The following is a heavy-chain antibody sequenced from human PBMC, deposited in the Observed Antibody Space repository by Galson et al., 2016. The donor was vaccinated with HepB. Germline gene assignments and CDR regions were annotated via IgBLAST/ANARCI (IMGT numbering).Heavy chain of an antibody. CDR1: GFTFRSYW. D-gene: IGHD6-19*01. V-gene: IGHV3-23*01. CDR3: ARFTQEWLDRVYYFDY. CDR2: ISGDGGST. J-gene: IGHJ4*02. Sequence: SLRLSCAASGFTFRSYWMSWVRQAPGKGLEWVSAISGDGGSTYYAGSVQGRLTSSRDRSTNTMYLQMNSLRTDDTAVYYCARFTQEWLDRVYYFDYWGQGTLVAVSS.